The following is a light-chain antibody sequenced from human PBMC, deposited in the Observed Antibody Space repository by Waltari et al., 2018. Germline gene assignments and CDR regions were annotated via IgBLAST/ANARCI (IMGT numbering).Light chain of an antibody. CDR3: QHYVRLPAT. J-gene: IGKJ1*01. CDR1: QSVSRA. Sequence: IVLTQSPGSLPSSPGERVTPSCRASQSVSRALAWYRQKPAQAPRRLIFGASNRPTCITDRFTGSGSETDFSLTISRLEPEDFSVYYGQHYVRLPATFGRGTKVEIK. V-gene: IGKV3-20*01. CDR2: GAS.